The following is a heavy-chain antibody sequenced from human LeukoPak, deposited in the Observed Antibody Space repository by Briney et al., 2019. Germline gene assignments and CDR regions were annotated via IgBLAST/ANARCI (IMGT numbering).Heavy chain of an antibody. J-gene: IGHJ4*02. D-gene: IGHD1-1*01. Sequence: PGGSLRLSCAASGFTFSSYDMHWVRQATGKGLEWVSAIGTAGDTYYPGSVKGRFTISGENAKNSLYLQMNSLRAGDTAVYYCARATGTWYFDYWGQGTLVTVSS. CDR1: GFTFSSYD. V-gene: IGHV3-13*01. CDR2: IGTAGDT. CDR3: ARATGTWYFDY.